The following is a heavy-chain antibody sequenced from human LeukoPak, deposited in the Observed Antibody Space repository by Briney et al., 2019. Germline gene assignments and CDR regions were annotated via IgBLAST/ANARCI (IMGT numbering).Heavy chain of an antibody. CDR3: ARDHRMTRGSNLDY. CDR1: GGTFSSYA. J-gene: IGHJ4*02. CDR2: IIPIFGTA. Sequence: PWASVKVSCKASGGTFSSYAISWVRQAPGQGLEWMGGIIPIFGTANYAQKFQGRVTITADKSTSTAYMELSSLRSEDTAVYYCARDHRMTRGSNLDYWGQGTLVTVSS. V-gene: IGHV1-69*06. D-gene: IGHD2-15*01.